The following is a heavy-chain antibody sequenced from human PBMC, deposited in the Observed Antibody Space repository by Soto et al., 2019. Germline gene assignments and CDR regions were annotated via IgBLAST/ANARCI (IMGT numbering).Heavy chain of an antibody. CDR2: IFSSGST. J-gene: IGHJ5*02. D-gene: IGHD2-21*02. CDR1: CGSITDYS. CDR3: ARDQGVVVTADNWFDP. Sequence: SETLSLTFTVSCGSITDYSWVWIRQPAGKGLEWIGRIFSSGSTNYNPSLKGRITMSLDTSKNQFSLKLNSATATDTAVYFCARDQGVVVTADNWFDPWGQGILVTVSS. V-gene: IGHV4-4*07.